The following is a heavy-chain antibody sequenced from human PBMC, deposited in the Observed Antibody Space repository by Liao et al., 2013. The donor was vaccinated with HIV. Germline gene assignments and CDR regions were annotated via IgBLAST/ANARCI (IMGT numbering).Heavy chain of an antibody. CDR1: GGSISSGSSY. Sequence: QVQLQESGPGLVKPSQTLSLTCTVSGGSISSGSSYWSWIRQSAGKGLEWIGRIYTSGSTTYNPSLKSRVTISLDTSKNQFSLKLTSVTAADTAVYYCATLTDDIVVVPPAKYFQHWGQGTLVTVSS. CDR2: IYTSGST. CDR3: ATLTDDIVVVPPAKYFQH. V-gene: IGHV4-61*02. D-gene: IGHD2-2*01. J-gene: IGHJ1*01.